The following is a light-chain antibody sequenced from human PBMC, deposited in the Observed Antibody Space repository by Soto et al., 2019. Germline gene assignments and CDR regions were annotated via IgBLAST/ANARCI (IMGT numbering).Light chain of an antibody. CDR2: AAS. J-gene: IGKJ2*01. CDR1: QYISRY. CDR3: QQSYNTPYT. V-gene: IGKV1-39*01. Sequence: DIQMTQSPSSLSASVGDRVTVSCRASQYISRYLNWYQQKPGKAPKLLIYAASSLQVGVPSRFAGSGSETNFTLTISSLHLEDLATYYCQQSYNTPYTFGQGTKLEIK.